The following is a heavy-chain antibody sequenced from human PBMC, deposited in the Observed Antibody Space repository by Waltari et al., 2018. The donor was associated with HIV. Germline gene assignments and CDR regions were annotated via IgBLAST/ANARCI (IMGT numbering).Heavy chain of an antibody. CDR2: IYYSGSV. CDR3: ARQACTSSTCLFMDNFDV. Sequence: QLQLQESGPGLVTSSETLSLICNVSGGSLTGSGYSWGWIRQPPGKGLEWIGNIYYSGSVYYNPSLKSRATIFADTSKNYFSLNLMSVTAADTAMYFCARQACTSSTCLFMDNFDVWGQGTLVTVSS. CDR1: GGSLTGSGYS. V-gene: IGHV4-39*01. J-gene: IGHJ3*01. D-gene: IGHD2-2*01.